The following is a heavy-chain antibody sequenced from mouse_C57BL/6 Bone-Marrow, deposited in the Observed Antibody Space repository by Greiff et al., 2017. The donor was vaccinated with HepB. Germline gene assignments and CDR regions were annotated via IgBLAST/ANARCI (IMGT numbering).Heavy chain of an antibody. D-gene: IGHD1-1*01. V-gene: IGHV1-81*01. CDR2: IYPRSGNT. CDR1: GYTFTSYG. Sequence: QVQLQQSGAELARPGASVKLSCKASGYTFTSYGISWVKQRTGQGLEWIGEIYPRSGNTYYNEKFKGKATLTADKSSSTAYMELRSLTSEDSAVYFCAKHTPISYGSHYFDYWGQGTTLTVSS. J-gene: IGHJ2*01. CDR3: AKHTPISYGSHYFDY.